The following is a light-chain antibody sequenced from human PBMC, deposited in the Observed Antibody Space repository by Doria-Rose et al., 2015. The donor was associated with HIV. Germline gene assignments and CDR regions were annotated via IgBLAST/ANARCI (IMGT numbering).Light chain of an antibody. Sequence: PGERATLSCRASQSFSSTYLAWYQQKPGQAHSLLIYDGSTRATGIPDRFSASGSGTDFTLTINRLEPEDFALYYCHQYGTSWTFGQGTKVEI. CDR2: DGS. CDR1: QSFSSTY. V-gene: IGKV3-20*01. CDR3: HQYGTSWT. J-gene: IGKJ1*01.